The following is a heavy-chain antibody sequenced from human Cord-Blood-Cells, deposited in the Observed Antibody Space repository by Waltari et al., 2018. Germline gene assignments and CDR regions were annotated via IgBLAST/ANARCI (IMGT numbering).Heavy chain of an antibody. Sequence: QVQLVQSGAEVKKPGSSVKVSCKASGGTFSSYAISWVRQAPGQGLEWMGGIIPIFGTANYAQKFQGRVTITADESTSTAYMELSSLRSEDTAVYYCARASNYYDSSGYPRFRDAFDIWGQGTMVTV. CDR2: IIPIFGTA. CDR1: GGTFSSYA. V-gene: IGHV1-69*01. J-gene: IGHJ3*02. CDR3: ARASNYYDSSGYPRFRDAFDI. D-gene: IGHD3-22*01.